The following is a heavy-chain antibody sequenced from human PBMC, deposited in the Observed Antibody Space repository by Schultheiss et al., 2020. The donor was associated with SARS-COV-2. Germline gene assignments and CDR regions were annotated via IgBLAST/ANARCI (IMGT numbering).Heavy chain of an antibody. D-gene: IGHD3-16*01. Sequence: SETLSLTYAVSGYSISNEYSWDWIRQPPGKGLEWIGNIYHSGSGCYNLSLKSRVTISVDTSKNQFSLRLRSVTAADTAVYYCARDQGAYYYYMDVWGKGTTVTVSS. V-gene: IGHV4-38-2*02. CDR3: ARDQGAYYYYMDV. J-gene: IGHJ6*03. CDR1: GYSISNEYS. CDR2: IYHSGSG.